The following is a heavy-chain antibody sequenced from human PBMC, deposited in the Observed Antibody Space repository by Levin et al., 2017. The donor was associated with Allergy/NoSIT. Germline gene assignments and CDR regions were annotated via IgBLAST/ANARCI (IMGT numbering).Heavy chain of an antibody. CDR1: GYTFTGYY. CDR2: INPSTGGT. Sequence: GGSLRLSCKASGYTFTGYYMHWVRQAPGQGPEWMGRINPSTGGTNYAQKFQGRVTVSRDTSISTAYLELSSLRSDDTAVYYCAGDSNVASAQRNCFDFWGQGTPVTVSS. D-gene: IGHD4-11*01. J-gene: IGHJ4*02. CDR3: AGDSNVASAQRNCFDF. V-gene: IGHV1-2*06.